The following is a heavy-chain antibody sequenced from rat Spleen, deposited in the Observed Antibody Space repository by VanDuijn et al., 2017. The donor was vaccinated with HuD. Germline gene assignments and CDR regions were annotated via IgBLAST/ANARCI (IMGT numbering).Heavy chain of an antibody. J-gene: IGHJ2*01. D-gene: IGHD1-1*01. CDR3: AVSGDPFDY. CDR2: LWSNGGT. V-gene: IGHV2-47*01. CDR1: GLSLTSNS. Sequence: QVQLKESGPGLVQPSQTLSLTCTVSGLSLTSNSVSWIRQPPGKGLEWMGVLWSNGGTDYNSAIKSRLSISRDTSNSQVFLKMNSLQTEDTAMYFCAVSGDPFDYWGQGVMVTVSS.